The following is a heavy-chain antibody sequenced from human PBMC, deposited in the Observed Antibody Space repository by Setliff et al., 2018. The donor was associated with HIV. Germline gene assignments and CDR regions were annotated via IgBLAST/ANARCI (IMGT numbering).Heavy chain of an antibody. V-gene: IGHV3-23*01. D-gene: IGHD4-17*01. CDR2: ISGSGSST. CDR1: GFTFSSSA. J-gene: IGHJ4*02. Sequence: AGGSLRLSCAAFGFTFSSSAMSWVRLAPGKGLEWVSAISGSGSSTYYADSVKGRFTISRDNSKNTLYLQMNSLRAEDTAVYYCAKFFGGYGDYMGFDYWGQGTLVTVSS. CDR3: AKFFGGYGDYMGFDY.